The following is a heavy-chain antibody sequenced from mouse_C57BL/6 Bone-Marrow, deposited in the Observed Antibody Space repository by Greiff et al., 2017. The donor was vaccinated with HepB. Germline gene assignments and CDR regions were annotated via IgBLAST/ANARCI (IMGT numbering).Heavy chain of an antibody. CDR2: IYPSDSET. V-gene: IGHV1-61*01. Sequence: VQLQQPGAELVRPGSSVKLSCKASGYTFTSYWMDWVQQRPGQGLEWIGNIYPSDSETHYNQKFKDKATLTVDKSSSTAYMQLSSLTSEDSAVYYCARAPYGNYLYYFDYWGQGTTLTVSA. CDR3: ARAPYGNYLYYFDY. J-gene: IGHJ2*01. D-gene: IGHD2-1*01. CDR1: GYTFTSYW.